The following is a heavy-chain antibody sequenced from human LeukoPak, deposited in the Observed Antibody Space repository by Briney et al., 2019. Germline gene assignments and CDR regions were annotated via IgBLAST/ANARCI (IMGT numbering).Heavy chain of an antibody. V-gene: IGHV3-23*01. J-gene: IGHJ1*01. CDR1: GFTFSSYA. CDR2: IKGSGGST. D-gene: IGHD5-12*01. CDR3: AKSVSGYLEYFQH. Sequence: PGGSLRLSCAASGFTFSSYAMSWVRQAPGKGLEWVSSIKGSGGSTYYADSVEGRFTISRDNSKNTLYLQMNSLRADDTAVYYCAKSVSGYLEYFQHWGQGTLVTVSS.